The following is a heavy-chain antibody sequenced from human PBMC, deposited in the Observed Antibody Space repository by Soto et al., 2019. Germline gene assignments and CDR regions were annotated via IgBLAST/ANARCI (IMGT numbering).Heavy chain of an antibody. Sequence: ASVKVSCKASGYTFTSYGISWVRQAPGQGLEWMGWISAYNGNTNYAQKLQGRVTMTTDTSTSTAYMELRSLRSDDTAVYYCARDSTWDSDSRYFDYWGQGTLVTVSS. CDR3: ARDSTWDSDSRYFDY. CDR1: GYTFTSYG. D-gene: IGHD2-21*01. CDR2: ISAYNGNT. J-gene: IGHJ4*02. V-gene: IGHV1-18*01.